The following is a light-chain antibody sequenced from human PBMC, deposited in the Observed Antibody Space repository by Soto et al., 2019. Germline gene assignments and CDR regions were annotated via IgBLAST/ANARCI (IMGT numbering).Light chain of an antibody. V-gene: IGKV3D-20*02. CDR3: QQRSNWPPIT. CDR2: GAS. J-gene: IGKJ5*01. CDR1: QSVTKNF. Sequence: ENVLTQSPGTLSLSPGEGATLSCRASQSVTKNFLAWYQQKPGQAPRLLIYGASSRPGGIPDRFSGSGSGTDFTLTISSLEPEDFAVYYCQQRSNWPPITFGQGTRLEIK.